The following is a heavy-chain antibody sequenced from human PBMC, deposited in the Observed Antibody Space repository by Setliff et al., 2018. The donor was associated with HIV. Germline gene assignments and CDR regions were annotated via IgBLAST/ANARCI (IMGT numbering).Heavy chain of an antibody. CDR2: IYYSGST. J-gene: IGHJ5*02. CDR3: ARDLTSNSNCFEP. Sequence: TSETLSLTCSVSGGSIRSGGYYWSWIRQRPGKGLEWIGYIYYSGSTYYNPSLKSRVTISVDMSKNQFSLKLTSVTAADTAIYYCARDLTSNSNCFEPWGQGTQVTVSS. D-gene: IGHD4-4*01. V-gene: IGHV4-31*03. CDR1: GGSIRSGGYY.